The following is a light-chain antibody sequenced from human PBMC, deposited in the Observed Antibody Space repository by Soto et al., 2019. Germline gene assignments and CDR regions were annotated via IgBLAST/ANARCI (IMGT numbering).Light chain of an antibody. V-gene: IGKV1-39*01. CDR1: QDITNY. Sequence: DIQMTQSPSSLSASVGDRVTISCQASQDITNYLNWYQQKPGKAPNLLIYAASSLQSGVPSRFSGSGSRTDFTLTISSLQPEDFATYYCQQSFSTPRTFGQGTKVDI. CDR2: AAS. J-gene: IGKJ1*01. CDR3: QQSFSTPRT.